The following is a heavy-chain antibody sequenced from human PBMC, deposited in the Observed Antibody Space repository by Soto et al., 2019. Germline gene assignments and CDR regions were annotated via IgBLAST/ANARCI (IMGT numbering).Heavy chain of an antibody. V-gene: IGHV4-59*02. CDR1: GGSVRSYS. CDR3: ARDGGSGRAHDPFDI. Sequence: QVQLQESGPGLVKPSETLSLTCTVSGGSVRSYSWSWIRQPPGKGLEWIGYFSYSGSTHYNPSLNNRVTVSVDTSKNQVSLNLSSVTAADTAVYYCARDGGSGRAHDPFDIWGQGTMVTVSS. CDR2: FSYSGST. J-gene: IGHJ3*02. D-gene: IGHD6-19*01.